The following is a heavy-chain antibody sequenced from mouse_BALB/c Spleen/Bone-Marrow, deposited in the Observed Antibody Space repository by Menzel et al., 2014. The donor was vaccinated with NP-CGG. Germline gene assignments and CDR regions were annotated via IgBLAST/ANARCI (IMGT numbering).Heavy chain of an antibody. Sequence: VNVVESGPGLVAPSQSLSITCTISGFSLTSYGVHWVRQPPGKGLEWLVVIWSDGSTTYNSALKSRLSIGKDNSKSQVFLKMNSLQTDDTAMYYCARHDNDGYYLAYWGQGTLVTVSA. CDR2: IWSDGST. CDR3: ARHDNDGYYLAY. J-gene: IGHJ3*01. D-gene: IGHD2-3*01. CDR1: GFSLTSYG. V-gene: IGHV2-6-1*01.